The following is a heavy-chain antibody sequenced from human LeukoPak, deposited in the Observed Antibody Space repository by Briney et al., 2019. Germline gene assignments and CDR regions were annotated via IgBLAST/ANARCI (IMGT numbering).Heavy chain of an antibody. CDR3: ARLGHYYFDS. CDR1: GFIVSSKY. J-gene: IGHJ4*02. V-gene: IGHV3-53*01. D-gene: IGHD3-16*01. Sequence: AESLRLSCAASGFIVSSKYMSWVRQAPGKGLEWVSVMYSGTNTYYADSVQGRFSISRDTSRNTQYLQMSSLRAEDTAVYYCARLGHYYFDSWGQGTLVIVSS. CDR2: MYSGTNT.